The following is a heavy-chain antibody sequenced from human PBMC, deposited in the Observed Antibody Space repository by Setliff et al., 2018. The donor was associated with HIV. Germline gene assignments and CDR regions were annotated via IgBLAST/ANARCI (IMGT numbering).Heavy chain of an antibody. CDR1: GYSFSGYY. D-gene: IGHD1-26*01. J-gene: IGHJ5*02. CDR2: INPNSGAT. CDR3: AVASIVSTARWNH. Sequence: GASVKVSCKASGYSFSGYYLHWVRRAPGQGLEWMGWINPNSGATNYAQNFQGRVTVTRDTSISTAYMDLSSLTSDDTAVYYCAVASIVSTARWNHWGRGTLVTVSS. V-gene: IGHV1-2*02.